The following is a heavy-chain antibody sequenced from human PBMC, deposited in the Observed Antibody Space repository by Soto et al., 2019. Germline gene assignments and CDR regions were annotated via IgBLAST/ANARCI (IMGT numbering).Heavy chain of an antibody. CDR1: GFTFSSYG. Sequence: PGGSLRLSCAASGFTFSSYGMHWVRQAPGKGLEWVAVIWYDGSNKYYADSVKGRFTISRDNSKNTLYLQMNSLRAEDTAVYYCARETPLRYFDWPEHFDYWGQGTLVTVSS. J-gene: IGHJ4*02. CDR3: ARETPLRYFDWPEHFDY. V-gene: IGHV3-33*01. D-gene: IGHD3-9*01. CDR2: IWYDGSNK.